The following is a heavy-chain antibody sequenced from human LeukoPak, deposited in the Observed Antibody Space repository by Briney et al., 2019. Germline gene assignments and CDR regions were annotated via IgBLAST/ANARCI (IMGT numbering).Heavy chain of an antibody. CDR1: GYTFTGYY. CDR3: ARDPIAAEDSSSWPNEDY. Sequence: GASVKVSCKASGYTFTGYYMHWVRQAPGQGLEWMGRINPNSGGTNYAQKFQGRVTMTRDTSISTAYMELSRLRSDDTAVYYCARDPIAAEDSSSWPNEDYWGQGTLVTVSS. CDR2: INPNSGGT. J-gene: IGHJ4*02. V-gene: IGHV1-2*06. D-gene: IGHD6-13*01.